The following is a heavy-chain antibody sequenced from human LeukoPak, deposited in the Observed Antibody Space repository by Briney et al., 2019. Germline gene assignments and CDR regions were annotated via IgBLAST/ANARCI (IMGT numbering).Heavy chain of an antibody. J-gene: IGHJ4*02. D-gene: IGHD6-19*01. V-gene: IGHV3-48*03. Sequence: GGSLRLSCAASGFSFSVYEMHWVRQAPGQGLEWISDISSSGTTTYYADSVQGRFTISRDNAKKSLYLQMNSLRAEDTAVYYCTPLTVATNFDYWGQGTLVTVSS. CDR2: ISSSGTTT. CDR3: TPLTVATNFDY. CDR1: GFSFSVYE.